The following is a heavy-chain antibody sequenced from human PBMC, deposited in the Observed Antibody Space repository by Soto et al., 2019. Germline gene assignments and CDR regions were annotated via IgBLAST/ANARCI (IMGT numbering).Heavy chain of an antibody. CDR2: ISYDGSNS. CDR1: RFSFRAHG. J-gene: IGHJ4*02. D-gene: IGHD2-15*01. CDR3: AKDHRNGGSRVDY. V-gene: IGHV3-30*18. Sequence: QVQLVESGGGVVQPGRSLRLSCAASRFSFRAHGMHCVRQAPGKGLEWVAVISYDGSNSYYADSVKGRFTISRDNSNNALYLQMSILRPEDTAVYFCAKDHRNGGSRVDYWGQGTLVTVSS.